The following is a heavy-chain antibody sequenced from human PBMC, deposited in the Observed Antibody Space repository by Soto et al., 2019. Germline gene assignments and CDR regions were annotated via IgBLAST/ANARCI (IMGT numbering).Heavy chain of an antibody. V-gene: IGHV1-2*02. CDR1: GYTFTGYY. CDR2: INPNSGDT. D-gene: IGHD1-26*01. CDR3: AKGGAIVAAGTRVYLYNAMDV. Sequence: ASVKVSCKASGYTFTGYYVHWVRQAPGQGLEWMGWINPNSGDTYLAQRFQGRVTMNRDTSIGTAYMELRGLTSDDTAEYYCAKGGAIVAAGTRVYLYNAMDVWDQGTTVTVSS. J-gene: IGHJ6*02.